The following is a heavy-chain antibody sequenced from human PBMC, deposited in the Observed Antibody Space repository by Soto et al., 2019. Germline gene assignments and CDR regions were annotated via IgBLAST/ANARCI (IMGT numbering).Heavy chain of an antibody. D-gene: IGHD3-3*01. CDR3: ARERGYDPVYYYYGMDV. CDR1: GYTFTSYG. J-gene: IGHJ6*02. CDR2: ISAYNGNT. V-gene: IGHV1-18*01. Sequence: GASVKVSCKASGYTFTSYGISWVRRAPGQGLEWMGWISAYNGNTNYAQKLQGRVTMTTDTSTSTAYMELRSLRSDDTAVYYCARERGYDPVYYYYGMDVWGQGTTVTSP.